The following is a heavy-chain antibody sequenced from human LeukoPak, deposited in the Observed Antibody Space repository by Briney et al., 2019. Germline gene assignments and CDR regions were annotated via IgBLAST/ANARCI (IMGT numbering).Heavy chain of an antibody. Sequence: PSETLSLTCTVSGGSISSGGYYWSWIRQPPGKGLEWIGYIYHSGSTYYNPSLKSRVTISVDTSKNQFSLKLSSVTAADTAVYYCARPITMVRGVPPRDAFDIWGQGTMVTVSS. D-gene: IGHD3-10*01. CDR3: ARPITMVRGVPPRDAFDI. CDR2: IYHSGST. J-gene: IGHJ3*02. CDR1: GGSISSGGYY. V-gene: IGHV4-30-2*05.